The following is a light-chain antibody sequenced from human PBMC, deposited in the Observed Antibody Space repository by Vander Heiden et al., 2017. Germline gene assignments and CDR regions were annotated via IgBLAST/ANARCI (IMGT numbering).Light chain of an antibody. V-gene: IGKV1-39*01. J-gene: IGKJ2*01. CDR3: QQSYSTLMYT. Sequence: DIQMTQSPPSLSASVGYRVTITCRASQSISSYLNWYQQKPGKAPKLLIYAASSLQSGVPSRFSGSGSGTDFTLTISSLQPEDFATYYCQQSYSTLMYTFGQGTKLEIK. CDR2: AAS. CDR1: QSISSY.